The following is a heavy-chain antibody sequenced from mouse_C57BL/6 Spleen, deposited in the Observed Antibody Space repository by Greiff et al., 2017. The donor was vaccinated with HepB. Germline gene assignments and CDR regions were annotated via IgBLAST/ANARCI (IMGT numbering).Heavy chain of an antibody. Sequence: VQLQQSGAELVKPGASVKISCKASGYAFSSYWMNWVKQRPGKGLERIGQIYPGDGDNNYNGKFKGKATLTADKSSSKAYMHLSSLTSEDSAVYCCARTLPYVSSPFDYWGQGTTLTVSS. D-gene: IGHD1-1*01. CDR3: ARTLPYVSSPFDY. CDR2: IYPGDGDN. J-gene: IGHJ2*01. V-gene: IGHV1-80*01. CDR1: GYAFSSYW.